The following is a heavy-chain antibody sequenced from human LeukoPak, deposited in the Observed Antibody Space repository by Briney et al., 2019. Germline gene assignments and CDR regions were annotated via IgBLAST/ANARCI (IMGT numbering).Heavy chain of an antibody. J-gene: IGHJ4*02. Sequence: SETLSLTCTVSGGSISSYYWSWIRQPPGKGLEWIGYIHYSGSTNYNPSLKSRVTISVDTSKNQFSLKLSSVTAADTAVYYCARTYDSSGYYGLHFDYWGQGTLVTVSS. D-gene: IGHD3-22*01. CDR1: GGSISSYY. CDR2: IHYSGST. V-gene: IGHV4-59*08. CDR3: ARTYDSSGYYGLHFDY.